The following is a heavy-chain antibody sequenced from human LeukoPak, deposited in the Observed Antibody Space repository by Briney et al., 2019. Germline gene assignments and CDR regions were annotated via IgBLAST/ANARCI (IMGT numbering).Heavy chain of an antibody. CDR1: GFTFSSYW. CDR3: ARGTSSYYFDY. J-gene: IGHJ4*02. D-gene: IGHD6-6*01. CDR2: IKQDGSEK. Sequence: GGSLRLSCAASGFTFSSYWMSWVRQAPGKGLEWVANIKQDGSEKYYVGSVKGRFTISRDNAKNSLYLQMNSLRAEDTAVYYCARGTSSYYFDYWGQGTLVTVSS. V-gene: IGHV3-7*01.